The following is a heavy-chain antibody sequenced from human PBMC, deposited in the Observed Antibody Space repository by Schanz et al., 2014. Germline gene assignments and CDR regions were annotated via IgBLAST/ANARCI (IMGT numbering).Heavy chain of an antibody. CDR3: ARDHVATTDYDYFFYYLDV. Sequence: QVQLVQSGAEVKKPGASVKVSCKASGYTFTSYSIHWVRQAPGQGLEWIGWISGYTGDTKYAQKFQHRVNMTTDRTTSTVYMELRSLRFDDTAVYYCARDHVATTDYDYFFYYLDVWATGITVIVSS. CDR2: ISGYTGDT. D-gene: IGHD1-1*01. V-gene: IGHV1-18*01. J-gene: IGHJ6*03. CDR1: GYTFTSYS.